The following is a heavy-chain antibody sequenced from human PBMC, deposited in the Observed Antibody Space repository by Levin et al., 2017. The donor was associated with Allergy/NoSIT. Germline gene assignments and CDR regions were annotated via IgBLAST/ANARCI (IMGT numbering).Heavy chain of an antibody. CDR1: GFTFNNYA. V-gene: IGHV3-23*01. D-gene: IGHD6-19*01. J-gene: IGHJ4*02. CDR2: IINSGVGT. Sequence: QHGESLKISCAASGFTFNNYAMSWVRQAPGKGLEWVSAIINSGVGTYYADSVKGRFTFSRDNSKNTMYLQMNSLRAEDTAVYFCAKDAIRGSDQPYYFDYWGQGTLVTASS. CDR3: AKDAIRGSDQPYYFDY.